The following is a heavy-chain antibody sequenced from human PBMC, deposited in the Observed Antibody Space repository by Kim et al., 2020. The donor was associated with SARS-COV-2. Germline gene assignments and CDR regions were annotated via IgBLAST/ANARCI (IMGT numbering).Heavy chain of an antibody. V-gene: IGHV3-30*18. Sequence: GGSLRLSCAASGFTFSTYGVHWVRQAPGKGLEWVAVISYDGSNKFYADSVKGRFTISRDNSKNTLYLQMHSLRVEDTAVYYCAKSAADSSGRNNWFDPWGQGTLVTVSS. CDR2: ISYDGSNK. D-gene: IGHD3-10*01. CDR3: AKSAADSSGRNNWFDP. J-gene: IGHJ5*02. CDR1: GFTFSTYG.